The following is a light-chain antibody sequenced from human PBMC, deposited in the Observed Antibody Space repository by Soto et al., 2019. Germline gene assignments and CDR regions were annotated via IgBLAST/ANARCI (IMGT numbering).Light chain of an antibody. V-gene: IGKV1-5*01. CDR1: QTISSW. J-gene: IGKJ1*01. Sequence: MTQSPATLSGSVGDRVTITCRASQTISSWLAWYQQKPGKTPNLLIYDASNLGSGVPSRFSGSGSGTEFTLTISSLQPDDFATYYCQQYNSYWTFGQGTKVDI. CDR2: DAS. CDR3: QQYNSYWT.